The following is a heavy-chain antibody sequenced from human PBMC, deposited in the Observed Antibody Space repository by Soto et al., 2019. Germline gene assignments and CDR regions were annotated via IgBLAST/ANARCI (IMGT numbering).Heavy chain of an antibody. D-gene: IGHD2-2*02. V-gene: IGHV1-69*01. J-gene: IGHJ5*02. Sequence: QVQLVQSGAEVKKPGSSVKVSCKASGGTFSSYAISWVRQAPGQGLEWMGGIIPIFGTANYAQKFQGRVTITADEATRTAYMELSSLRSEDTAVYYCAREVVVVPSAILSYNWFDPWGQGTLVTVSS. CDR2: IIPIFGTA. CDR3: AREVVVVPSAILSYNWFDP. CDR1: GGTFSSYA.